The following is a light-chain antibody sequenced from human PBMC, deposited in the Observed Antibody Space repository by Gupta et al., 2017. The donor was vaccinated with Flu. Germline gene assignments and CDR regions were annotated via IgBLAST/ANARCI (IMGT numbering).Light chain of an antibody. V-gene: IGLV2-14*01. Sequence: QSALTQPASVSGSPGQSFTISCPGTSSDVGGYNYVSWYQQHPGKAPKLMIYEVSNRPSEVSNRFSGSKSGNTASLTISGLQAEDEADYYCSSYTSSSTYVFGTGTKVTVL. CDR1: SSDVGGYNY. J-gene: IGLJ1*01. CDR2: EVS. CDR3: SSYTSSSTYV.